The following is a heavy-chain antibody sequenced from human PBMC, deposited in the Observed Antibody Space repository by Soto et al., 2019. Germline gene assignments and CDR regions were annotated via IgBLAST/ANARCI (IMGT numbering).Heavy chain of an antibody. Sequence: EVQLLESGGGLVQPGGSLRLSCAASGFTFSSYAMSWVRQAPGKGLEWVSAISGSGGSTYYADSVKGRFTISRDNSKNTLYLHMNSLRAEDTAVYYCAKGGGTVVTPGDAFDIWGQGTMVTVSS. CDR3: AKGGGTVVTPGDAFDI. J-gene: IGHJ3*02. V-gene: IGHV3-23*01. D-gene: IGHD2-21*02. CDR1: GFTFSSYA. CDR2: ISGSGGST.